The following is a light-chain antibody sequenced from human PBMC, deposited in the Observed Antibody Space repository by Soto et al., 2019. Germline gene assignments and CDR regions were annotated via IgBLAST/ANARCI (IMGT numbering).Light chain of an antibody. Sequence: EIVMTQSPATLSVSPGERAALSCRATQSVSSNFAWYQQKPGQAPRLLIYGASTKATGIPARFSGSGSGKDYTLPISSLLSDDFAVYYCQQYSNWPYTFGQGTKLEIK. V-gene: IGKV3-15*01. CDR3: QQYSNWPYT. CDR1: QSVSSN. CDR2: GAS. J-gene: IGKJ2*01.